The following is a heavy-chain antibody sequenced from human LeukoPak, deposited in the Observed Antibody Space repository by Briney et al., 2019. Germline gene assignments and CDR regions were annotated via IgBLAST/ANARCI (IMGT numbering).Heavy chain of an antibody. V-gene: IGHV4-59*04. CDR3: AATYGSVNYYYYYGMDV. CDR2: IYYSGNT. J-gene: IGHJ6*02. D-gene: IGHD3-10*01. CDR1: GGSISSYF. Sequence: SETLSLTCTVSGGSISSYFWSWVRQPPGKGLEWIGYIYYSGNTYYNPSLKSRLTISVDTSKNQFSLKLSSVTAADTAVYYCAATYGSVNYYYYYGMDVWGQGTTVTVSS.